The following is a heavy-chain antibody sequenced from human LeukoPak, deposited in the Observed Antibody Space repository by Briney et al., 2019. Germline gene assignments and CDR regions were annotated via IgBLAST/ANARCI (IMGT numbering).Heavy chain of an antibody. D-gene: IGHD6-13*01. Sequence: GGSLRLSCAASRFTFSNYAMSWVRQAPGKGLEWVSVIYSGGSTYYANSVKGRFTISRDNSKNTLYLQMNSLRAEDTAVYYCARGGAAAGTRYYFDYWGQGTLVTVSS. J-gene: IGHJ4*02. V-gene: IGHV3-66*01. CDR1: RFTFSNYA. CDR2: IYSGGST. CDR3: ARGGAAAGTRYYFDY.